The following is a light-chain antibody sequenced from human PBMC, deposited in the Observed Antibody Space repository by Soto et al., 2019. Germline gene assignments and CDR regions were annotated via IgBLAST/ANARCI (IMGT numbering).Light chain of an antibody. J-gene: IGLJ1*01. CDR1: SSDVGGYNY. Sequence: QSVLTQPASVSGSPGQSITISCTGTSSDVGGYNYVSWYQQHPAKAPKLMIYEVRNRPSGVSNRFSGSKSGNTASLTISGLQAEDEADYYCSSYTSSSPLYVFGTGTKVTVL. CDR3: SSYTSSSPLYV. V-gene: IGLV2-14*01. CDR2: EVR.